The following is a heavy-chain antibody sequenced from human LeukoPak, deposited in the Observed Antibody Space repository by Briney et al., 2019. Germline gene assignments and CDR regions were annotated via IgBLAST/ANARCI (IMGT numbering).Heavy chain of an antibody. Sequence: ASVKVSCKASGGTFSSYAISWVRQAPGQGREWMGGIIPILGIANYAQKFQSRVTITADKSTSTAYMELSSLRSEDTAVYYCARVSVQSGPDGYSYGAYYYYGMDVWGQGTTVTVS. CDR3: ARVSVQSGPDGYSYGAYYYYGMDV. J-gene: IGHJ6*02. D-gene: IGHD5-18*01. CDR1: GGTFSSYA. V-gene: IGHV1-69*10. CDR2: IIPILGIA.